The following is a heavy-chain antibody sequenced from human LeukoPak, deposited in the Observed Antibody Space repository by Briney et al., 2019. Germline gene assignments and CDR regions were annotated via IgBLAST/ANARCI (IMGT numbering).Heavy chain of an antibody. D-gene: IGHD6-13*01. J-gene: IGHJ4*02. CDR3: ARGRSGLAAAGTYDF. CDR1: GYTFISSD. Sequence: GASVKVSCKASGYTFISSDINWVRQATGQGPEWMGCLNPKSGRAGYAKKFQARLSLTMNTSITTAYMELSSLRFDDTAVYYCARGRSGLAAAGTYDFWGQGTLITVSS. CDR2: LNPKSGRA. V-gene: IGHV1-8*01.